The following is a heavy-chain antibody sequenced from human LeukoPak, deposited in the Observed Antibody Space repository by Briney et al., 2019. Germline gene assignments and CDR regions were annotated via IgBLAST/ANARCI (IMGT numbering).Heavy chain of an antibody. CDR1: GGSFSHYY. CDR2: IYTSGST. V-gene: IGHV4-59*10. Sequence: PSETLSLTCAIYGGSFSHYYWSWIRQSPGKGLEWIGRIYTSGSTNYNPSLKSRVTMSLDTSKNQFSLKLSSVTAADTAVYYCARGPGYSSGWYDYWGQGTLVTVSS. CDR3: ARGPGYSSGWYDY. J-gene: IGHJ4*02. D-gene: IGHD6-19*01.